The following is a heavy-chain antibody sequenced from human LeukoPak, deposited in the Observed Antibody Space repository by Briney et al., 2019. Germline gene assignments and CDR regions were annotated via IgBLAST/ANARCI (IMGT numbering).Heavy chain of an antibody. CDR1: GFTFSSYE. CDR3: ARGGVTIFGVVRAYDY. D-gene: IGHD3-3*01. V-gene: IGHV3-21*01. J-gene: IGHJ4*02. Sequence: GGSLRLSCAASGFTFSSYEMNWVRQAPGKGLEWVSSISSSSSYIYYADSVKGRFTISRDNAKNSLYLQMNSLRAEDTAVYYCARGGVTIFGVVRAYDYWGQGTLVTVSS. CDR2: ISSSSSYI.